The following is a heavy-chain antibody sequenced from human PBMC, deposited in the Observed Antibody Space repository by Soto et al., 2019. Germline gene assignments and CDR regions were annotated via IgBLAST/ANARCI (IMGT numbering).Heavy chain of an antibody. D-gene: IGHD6-19*01. CDR1: GYSISSGSY. J-gene: IGHJ4*01. Sequence: SETLSLTCTVSGYSISSGSYWGWIRQPPWKGPECIASIYHGGTTFYNPSLKSRVTVSVDKSNNQFSLKLRSVTAADTAVYYCEKAHVLVVAGSPFDYWGHGTLVPVYS. CDR3: EKAHVLVVAGSPFDY. CDR2: IYHGGTT. V-gene: IGHV4-38-2*02.